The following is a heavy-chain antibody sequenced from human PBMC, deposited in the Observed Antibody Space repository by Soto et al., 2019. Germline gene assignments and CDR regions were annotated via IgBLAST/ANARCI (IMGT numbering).Heavy chain of an antibody. CDR1: GLIFSNHK. CDR3: ARDTDGLHY. Sequence: GVSLRLSCAASGLIFSNHKMHWVRQAPGKGLVWVSRINTDGSITDYADSVKGRFTVSRDNPKNTLYLQMNSLRAEDTAVYYCARDTDGLHYWGQGTLVTVSS. CDR2: INTDGSIT. J-gene: IGHJ4*02. V-gene: IGHV3-74*01.